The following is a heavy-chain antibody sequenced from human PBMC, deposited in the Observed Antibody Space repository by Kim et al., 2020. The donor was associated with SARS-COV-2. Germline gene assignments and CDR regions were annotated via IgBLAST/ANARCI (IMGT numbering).Heavy chain of an antibody. V-gene: IGHV3-7*04. CDR3: ARYHTYYYGSGSYYLPNPLDY. Sequence: FTISRDNAKNSLYLQMNSLRAEDTAVYYCARYHTYYYGSGSYYLPNPLDYWGQGTLVTVSS. D-gene: IGHD3-10*01. J-gene: IGHJ4*02.